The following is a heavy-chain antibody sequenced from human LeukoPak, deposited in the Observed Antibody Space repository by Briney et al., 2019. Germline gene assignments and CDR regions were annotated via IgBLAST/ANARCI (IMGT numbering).Heavy chain of an antibody. CDR1: GGTFSSYA. Sequence: ASVKVSCKASGGTFSSYAISWVRQAPGQGLEWMGWISAYNGNTNYAQKLQGRVTMTTDTSTSTAYMELRSLRSDDTAVYYCARRGDYYGSGSSPYYFDYWGQGTLVTVSS. J-gene: IGHJ4*02. V-gene: IGHV1-18*01. D-gene: IGHD3-10*01. CDR3: ARRGDYYGSGSSPYYFDY. CDR2: ISAYNGNT.